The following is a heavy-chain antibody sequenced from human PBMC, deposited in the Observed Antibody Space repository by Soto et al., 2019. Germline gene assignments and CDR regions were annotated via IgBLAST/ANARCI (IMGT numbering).Heavy chain of an antibody. V-gene: IGHV4-31*03. CDR3: ARFLERDYYYYMDV. CDR2: IYYSGST. CDR1: GGSISSGGYY. J-gene: IGHJ6*03. D-gene: IGHD3-3*01. Sequence: QVQLQESVPGLVKPSQTLSLTCTVSGGSISSGGYYWSWIRQHPGKGLEWIGYIYYSGSTYYNPSLKSRVTISVDTSKNQFSLKLSSVTAADTAVFYCARFLERDYYYYMDVWGKGTTVTVSS.